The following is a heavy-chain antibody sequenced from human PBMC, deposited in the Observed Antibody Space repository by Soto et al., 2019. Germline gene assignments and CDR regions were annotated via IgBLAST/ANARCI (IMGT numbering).Heavy chain of an antibody. Sequence: GGSLRLSCAASGFTFSSYAMHWVRQAPGKGLEWVAVISYDGSNKYYADSVKGRFTISRDNSKNTLYLQMNSLRAEDTAVYYCARGSVISYSMDVWGQGTTVTAP. J-gene: IGHJ6*02. CDR3: ARGSVISYSMDV. CDR1: GFTFSSYA. V-gene: IGHV3-30-3*01. D-gene: IGHD2-8*01. CDR2: ISYDGSNK.